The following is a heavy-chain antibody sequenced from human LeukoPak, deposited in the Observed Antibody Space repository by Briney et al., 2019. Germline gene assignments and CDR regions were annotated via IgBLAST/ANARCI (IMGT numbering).Heavy chain of an antibody. CDR1: GFTFSSHW. V-gene: IGHV3-7*01. J-gene: IGHJ4*02. CDR2: IKKDGGEK. CDR3: ATENEWAWDY. Sequence: QPGGSLRLSCAASGFTFSSHWMSWLRQVPGKGLEWVGNIKKDGGEKNHADSVKGRFTISRDNAKNSLYLQMNSLRAEDTAVYYCATENEWAWDYWGQGTLVTVSS. D-gene: IGHD2-8*01.